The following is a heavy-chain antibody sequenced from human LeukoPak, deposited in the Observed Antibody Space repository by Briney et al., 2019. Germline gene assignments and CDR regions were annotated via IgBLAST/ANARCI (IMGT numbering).Heavy chain of an antibody. CDR2: IYYSGST. D-gene: IGHD6-13*01. Sequence: ASQTLSLTCTVSGGSISSGGYYWSWIRQHPGKGLEWIGYIYYSGSTYYNPSLKSRVTISVDTSKNQFSLKLSSVTAADTAVYYCARQIAAAGPDPPGWFDPWGQGTLVTVSS. CDR3: ARQIAAAGPDPPGWFDP. V-gene: IGHV4-31*03. CDR1: GGSISSGGYY. J-gene: IGHJ5*02.